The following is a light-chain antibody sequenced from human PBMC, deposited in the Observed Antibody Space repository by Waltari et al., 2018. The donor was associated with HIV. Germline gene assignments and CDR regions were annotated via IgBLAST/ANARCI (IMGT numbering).Light chain of an antibody. CDR1: QDISNC. Sequence: DIQMTQSPSSLSASVGDRVTITCQASQDISNCLNWYQQKPGKAPKLLIYDASSLQTGVPSRFSGSGSGTDFTYTITSLQPEDIATYDCQQYDNLPITFGQGTRLEIK. V-gene: IGKV1-33*01. CDR2: DAS. CDR3: QQYDNLPIT. J-gene: IGKJ5*01.